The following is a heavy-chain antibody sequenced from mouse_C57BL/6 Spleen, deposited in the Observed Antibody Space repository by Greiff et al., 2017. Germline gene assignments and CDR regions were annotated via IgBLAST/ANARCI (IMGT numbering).Heavy chain of an antibody. D-gene: IGHD2-3*01. J-gene: IGHJ4*01. Sequence: QVQLKESGPGLVQPSQSLSITCTVSGFSLTSYGVHWVRQSPGKGLEWLGVIWSGGSTDYNAAFISRLSISKDNSKSQVFFKMNSLQADDTAIYYCATERWLLDYYAMDYWGQGTSVTVSS. CDR3: ATERWLLDYYAMDY. V-gene: IGHV2-2*01. CDR1: GFSLTSYG. CDR2: IWSGGST.